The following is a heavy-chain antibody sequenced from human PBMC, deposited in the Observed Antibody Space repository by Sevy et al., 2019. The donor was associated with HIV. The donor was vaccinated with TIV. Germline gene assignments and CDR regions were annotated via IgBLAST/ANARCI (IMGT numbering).Heavy chain of an antibody. J-gene: IGHJ4*02. Sequence: GGSLRLSCAASGFTFSTHAMHWVRQAPGKGLEWVAAISYDRKNKYYADSVKGQFTISRDDSKNTLFLQMKSLTPEDTAVYYCSRDAGYDTYGYYPSDYWGQGTLVTVSS. D-gene: IGHD3-22*01. V-gene: IGHV3-30*03. CDR1: GFTFSTHA. CDR3: SRDAGYDTYGYYPSDY. CDR2: ISYDRKNK.